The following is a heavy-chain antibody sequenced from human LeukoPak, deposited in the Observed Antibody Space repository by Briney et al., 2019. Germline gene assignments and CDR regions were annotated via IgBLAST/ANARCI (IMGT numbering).Heavy chain of an antibody. D-gene: IGHD1-26*01. CDR1: GYTFTGYY. J-gene: IGHJ4*02. CDR2: INPNSGGT. V-gene: IGHV1-2*02. CDR3: ARVGYSGSYRYLYYFDY. Sequence: ASVKVSCKASGYTFTGYYMHRVRQAPGQGLEWMGWINPNSGGTNYAQKFQGRVTMTRDTSISTAYMELSRLRSDDTAVYYCARVGYSGSYRYLYYFDYWGQGTLVTVSS.